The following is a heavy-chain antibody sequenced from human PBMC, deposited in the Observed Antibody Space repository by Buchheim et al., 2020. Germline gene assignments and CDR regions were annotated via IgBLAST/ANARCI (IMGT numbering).Heavy chain of an antibody. CDR2: INPNSGGT. D-gene: IGHD6-19*01. J-gene: IGHJ4*02. V-gene: IGHV1-2*04. CDR1: GGTFSSYA. Sequence: QVQLVQSGAEVKKPGSSVKVSCKASGGTFSSYAISWVRQAPGQGLEWMGWINPNSGGTNYAQKFQGWVTMTRDTAISTAYMELSRLRSDDTAVYYCARVSRRRTGYSSGWYDYWGQGTL. CDR3: ARVSRRRTGYSSGWYDY.